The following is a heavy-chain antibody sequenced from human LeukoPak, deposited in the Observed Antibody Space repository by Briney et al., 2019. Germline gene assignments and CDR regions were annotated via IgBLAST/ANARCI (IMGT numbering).Heavy chain of an antibody. D-gene: IGHD4-23*01. J-gene: IGHJ6*03. V-gene: IGHV1-46*01. Sequence: ASVKVSCKASGYTFTSYYMHWVRQAPGQGLEWMGIINPSGGSTSYAQKFQGRVTMTRDMSTSTVYMELSSLRSEDTAVYYCARDLSTVVTGYYYYYMDVWGKGTTVTVSS. CDR2: INPSGGST. CDR3: ARDLSTVVTGYYYYYMDV. CDR1: GYTFTSYY.